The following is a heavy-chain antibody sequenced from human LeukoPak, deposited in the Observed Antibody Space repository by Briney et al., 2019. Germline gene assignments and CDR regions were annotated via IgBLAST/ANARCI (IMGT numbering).Heavy chain of an antibody. V-gene: IGHV3-66*01. CDR2: ISGGGKT. Sequence: GGSLRLSCVASGFTGSSNYMSWVRQAPGKGLEWVSIISGGGKTYYADSVKDRFTISRNNSKSTLYLQMKSLRAEDTAVYYCGSRDKGYYYGLDVWGQGTTVTVSS. CDR1: GFTGSSNY. D-gene: IGHD5-24*01. CDR3: GSRDKGYYYGLDV. J-gene: IGHJ6*02.